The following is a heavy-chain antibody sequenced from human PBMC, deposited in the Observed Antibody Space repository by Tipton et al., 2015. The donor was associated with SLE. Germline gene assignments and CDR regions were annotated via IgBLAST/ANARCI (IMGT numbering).Heavy chain of an antibody. Sequence: QLVQSGAEVKKPGESLKISCKDSGYTFTSHWIAWVRQMPGKGLEYMGIIYPGDSDTRYSPAFQGQVTISADKSINTAYLQWNSLKASDTAMYYCARHGIEGGYWYFDLWGRGTLVTVSS. V-gene: IGHV5-51*01. CDR3: ARHGIEGGYWYFDL. CDR1: GYTFTSHW. J-gene: IGHJ2*01. CDR2: IYPGDSDT. D-gene: IGHD2-21*01.